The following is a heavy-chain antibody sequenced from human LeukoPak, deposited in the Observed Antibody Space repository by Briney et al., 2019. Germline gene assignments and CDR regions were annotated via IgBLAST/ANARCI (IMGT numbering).Heavy chain of an antibody. CDR1: GXTFSSYG. J-gene: IGHJ4*02. D-gene: IGHD3-10*01. CDR3: AFGSGSYYSFTFDY. CDR2: IWYDGSNK. V-gene: IGHV3-33*01. Sequence: GGSLRLSCAASGXTFSSYGMHWVRQAPXKXLEWVAVIWYDGSNKYYADSVKGRFTISRDNSKNTLYLQMNSLRAEDTAVYYCAFGSGSYYSFTFDYWGQGTLVTVSS.